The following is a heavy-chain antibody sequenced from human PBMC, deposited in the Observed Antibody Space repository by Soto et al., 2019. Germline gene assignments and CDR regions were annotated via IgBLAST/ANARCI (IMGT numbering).Heavy chain of an antibody. CDR1: GFTFSSYS. CDR2: ISSSSSYI. V-gene: IGHV3-21*01. D-gene: IGHD6-13*01. CDR3: ARALSSNWYRGSKIGYYYYYMDV. Sequence: GGSLRLSCAASGFTFSSYSMNWVRQAPGKGLEWVSSISSSSSYIYYADSVKGRFTISRDNAKNSLYLQMNSLRAEDTAVYYCARALSSNWYRGSKIGYYYYYMDVWGKGTTVTVSS. J-gene: IGHJ6*03.